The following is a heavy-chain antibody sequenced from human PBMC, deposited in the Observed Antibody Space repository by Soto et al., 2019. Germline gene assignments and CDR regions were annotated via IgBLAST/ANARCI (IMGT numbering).Heavy chain of an antibody. V-gene: IGHV3-74*01. J-gene: IGHJ6*03. CDR3: ARGVCVGGTCYSLAGSFYYYMDV. Sequence: EVQLVESGGGLVQPGGSLRLSCAASGFTFSNYWMYWVRQAPGKGLVWVSRINSDGSVSSYADSVKGRLTISRNNVKNTLYLQMDSLRAEDTAVYYCARGVCVGGTCYSLAGSFYYYMDVWGKGTTVTVFS. CDR1: GFTFSNYW. CDR2: INSDGSVS. D-gene: IGHD2-15*01.